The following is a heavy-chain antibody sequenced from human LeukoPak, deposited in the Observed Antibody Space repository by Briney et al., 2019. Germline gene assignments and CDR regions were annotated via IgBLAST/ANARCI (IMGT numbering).Heavy chain of an antibody. CDR3: ARLGYSYGHFDY. Sequence: PSETLSLTCTVSGGSISSSSYYWGWIRQPPGKGLEWIGSIYYSGSTYYTPSLKSRVTISVDTSKNQFSLKLSSVTAADTAVYYCARLGYSYGHFDYWGQGTLVTVSS. CDR1: GGSISSSSYY. D-gene: IGHD5-18*01. V-gene: IGHV4-39*01. J-gene: IGHJ4*02. CDR2: IYYSGST.